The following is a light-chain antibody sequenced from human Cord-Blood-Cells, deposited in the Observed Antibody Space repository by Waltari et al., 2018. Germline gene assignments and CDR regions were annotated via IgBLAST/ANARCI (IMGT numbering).Light chain of an antibody. V-gene: IGLV2-11*01. CDR2: DVS. CDR3: CSYAGSYTLV. CDR1: SSYVGGYNY. J-gene: IGLJ3*02. Sequence: QSALTQPRSVSGSPGQSVPLSCTGTSSYVGGYNYVSWYQQHPGKAPKLMIYDVSKRPSGVPDRFSGSKSGNTASLTISGLQAEDEADYYCCSYAGSYTLVFGGGTKLTVL.